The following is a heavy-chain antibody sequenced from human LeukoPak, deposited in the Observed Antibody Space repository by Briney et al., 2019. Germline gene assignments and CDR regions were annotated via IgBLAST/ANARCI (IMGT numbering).Heavy chain of an antibody. V-gene: IGHV6-1*01. Sequence: QTLSLTCAISGDTVSSNCAAWDWTRHSPSRGLEWLGRTYYRSKWYNEYPVSVKSRITINPATSKNQFSLQLTSVTPEDTAVYYCVRGVLATGFDYWGQGTLVTVSS. D-gene: IGHD5-12*01. CDR2: TYYRSKWYN. CDR1: GDTVSSNCAA. CDR3: VRGVLATGFDY. J-gene: IGHJ4*02.